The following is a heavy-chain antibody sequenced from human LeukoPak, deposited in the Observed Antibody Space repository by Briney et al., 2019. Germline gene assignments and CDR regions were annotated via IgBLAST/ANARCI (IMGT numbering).Heavy chain of an antibody. V-gene: IGHV4-59*01. Sequence: PSETLFLTCSVSRGSIITTYWSWIRQPPGKGLEWIGNIHYSGSTNYNSSLKNRVTISVDTSKNQFSLKMISVTTADTAVYFCARGGWYRDCWGQGTLVTVSS. CDR2: IHYSGST. CDR1: RGSIITTY. CDR3: ARGGWYRDC. J-gene: IGHJ4*02. D-gene: IGHD6-19*01.